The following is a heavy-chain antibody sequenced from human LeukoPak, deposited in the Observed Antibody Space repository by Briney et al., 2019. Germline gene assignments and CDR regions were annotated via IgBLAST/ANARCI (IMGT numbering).Heavy chain of an antibody. D-gene: IGHD5-12*01. J-gene: IGHJ3*02. CDR1: GGSISSYY. Sequence: PSETLSLTCTVSGGSISSYYWSWIRQPPGKGLEWIGYIYYSGSTNYNPSLKSRVTISVDTSKNQFSLKLSFVTAADTAVYYCARGYSGYDSRGEAFDIWGQGTMVTVSS. V-gene: IGHV4-59*01. CDR3: ARGYSGYDSRGEAFDI. CDR2: IYYSGST.